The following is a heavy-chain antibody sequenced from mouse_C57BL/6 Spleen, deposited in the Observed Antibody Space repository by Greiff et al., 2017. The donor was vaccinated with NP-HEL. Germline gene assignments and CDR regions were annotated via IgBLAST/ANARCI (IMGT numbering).Heavy chain of an antibody. CDR1: GYTFTDYN. D-gene: IGHD3-2*02. V-gene: IGHV1-22*01. Sequence: EVHLVESGPELVKPGASVKMSCKASGYTFTDYNMHWVKQSHGKSLEWIGYINPNNGGTSYNQKFKGKATLTVNKSSSTAYMELRSLTSEDSAVYYCARKDSSGYGFAYWGQRTLVTVSA. CDR3: ARKDSSGYGFAY. J-gene: IGHJ3*01. CDR2: INPNNGGT.